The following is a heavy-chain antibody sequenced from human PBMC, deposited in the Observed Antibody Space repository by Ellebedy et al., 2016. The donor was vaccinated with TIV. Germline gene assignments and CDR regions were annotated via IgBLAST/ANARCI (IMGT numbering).Heavy chain of an antibody. J-gene: IGHJ4*02. CDR2: VLYSGSP. D-gene: IGHD3-9*01. Sequence: MPSETLSLTCGVSGGPVSTTKYYWAWIRQHPGKGLEWIGSVLYSGSPYYNTSFKSRVPLSADTSKNQFSLNLRTVSAADTGVYYCARIDPWQPIDDWGQGILVTVSS. CDR3: ARIDPWQPIDD. V-gene: IGHV4-39*01. CDR1: GGPVSTTKYY.